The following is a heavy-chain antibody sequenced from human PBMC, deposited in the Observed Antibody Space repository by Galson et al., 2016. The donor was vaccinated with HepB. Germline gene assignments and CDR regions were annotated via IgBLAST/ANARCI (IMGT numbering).Heavy chain of an antibody. J-gene: IGHJ3*02. CDR3: ARCYYDSGGLRRAFDI. CDR2: ISSNGRGT. CDR1: GFTFSSYA. V-gene: IGHV3-64*04. Sequence: SLRLSCAASGFTFSSYAMHWVRQAPGKGLEYVSAISSNGRGTYYSDSVKGRFTISRDNSKSTLYLQMNSLRAEDTALYYCARCYYDSGGLRRAFDIWGQGTMVTVSS. D-gene: IGHD3-10*01.